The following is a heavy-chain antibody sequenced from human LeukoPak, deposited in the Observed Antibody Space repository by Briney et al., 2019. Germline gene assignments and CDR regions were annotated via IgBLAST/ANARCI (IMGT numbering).Heavy chain of an antibody. CDR2: ISYDGRNK. CDR3: ARGYYDSSGYYATSWYNWFDP. D-gene: IGHD3-22*01. J-gene: IGHJ5*02. CDR1: GFTFSSYA. V-gene: IGHV3-30*04. Sequence: GRSLRLSCAASGFTFSSYAMHWVRQAPGKGLEWVAVISYDGRNKYYADSVKGRFTISRDNSKNTLYLQMNSLRAEDTAVYYCARGYYDSSGYYATSWYNWFDPWGQGTLVTVSS.